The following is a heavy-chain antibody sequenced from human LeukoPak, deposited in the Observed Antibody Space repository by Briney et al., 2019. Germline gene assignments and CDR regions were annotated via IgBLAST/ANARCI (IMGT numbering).Heavy chain of an antibody. D-gene: IGHD5-12*01. V-gene: IGHV3-11*04. Sequence: GGSLRLSCAASGFTFSDNYMAWIRQAPGKGLELFSHISSTGSTSYYADSVKGRFTISRDNAKNSLYLQMHSLRAEDTAVYYCARGPSGYHNTGGQGTLVTVSS. CDR3: ARGPSGYHNT. CDR2: ISSTGSTS. CDR1: GFTFSDNY. J-gene: IGHJ4*02.